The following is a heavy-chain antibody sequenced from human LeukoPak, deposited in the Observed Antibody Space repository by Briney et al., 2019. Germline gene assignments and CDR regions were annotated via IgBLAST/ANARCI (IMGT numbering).Heavy chain of an antibody. V-gene: IGHV3-30*18. CDR2: ISYDGSNK. CDR1: GFTFSSYG. D-gene: IGHD3-22*01. Sequence: GGSLRLSCAASGFTFSSYGMHWVRQAPGKGLEWVAVISYDGSNKYYADSVKGRFTISRDNSKNTLYLQMNSLRAEDTAVYYCANYYDSGGYYSGPGYWGQGTLVTVSS. CDR3: ANYYDSGGYYSGPGY. J-gene: IGHJ4*02.